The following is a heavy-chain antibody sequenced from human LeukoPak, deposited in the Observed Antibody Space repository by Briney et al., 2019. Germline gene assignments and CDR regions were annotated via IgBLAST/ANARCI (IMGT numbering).Heavy chain of an antibody. D-gene: IGHD6-13*01. Sequence: PGGSLRLSCAASGFTFTTYALNWVRQAPGKGLEWVSTISAGGSAFYAASVKGRFPISRHNSKNTLYMQMNSLRAEDTAVYYCAKGSSAAAGTGDYWGEGTLVTVSS. CDR2: ISAGGSA. CDR3: AKGSSAAAGTGDY. V-gene: IGHV3-23*01. CDR1: GFTFTTYA. J-gene: IGHJ4*02.